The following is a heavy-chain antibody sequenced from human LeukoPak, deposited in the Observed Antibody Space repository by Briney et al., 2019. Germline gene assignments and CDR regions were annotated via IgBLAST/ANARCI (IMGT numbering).Heavy chain of an antibody. D-gene: IGHD2-15*01. J-gene: IGHJ4*02. CDR2: INHSGST. CDR1: GGSFSGYY. V-gene: IGHV4-34*01. Sequence: PSETLSLTCAVYGGSFSGYYWSWIRQPPGKGLEWIGEINHSGSTNYNPSLKSRVTISVDTSKNQFSLKLSSVTAADTAVYYCAREIFCSGGSCHDWGQGTLVTVSS. CDR3: AREIFCSGGSCHD.